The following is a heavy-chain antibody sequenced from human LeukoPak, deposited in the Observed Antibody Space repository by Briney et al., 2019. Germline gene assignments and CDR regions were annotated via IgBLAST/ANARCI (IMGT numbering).Heavy chain of an antibody. CDR3: ARRGYSAYDLDY. J-gene: IGHJ4*02. CDR2: IYYSGNT. V-gene: IGHV4-31*03. D-gene: IGHD5-12*01. CDR1: GGSINGSGYY. Sequence: KPSETLSLTCTVSGGSINGSGYYWSWIRQYPGKGLEWIGDIYYSGNTYYNPSLKSRVTISVDTSKNQFSLRLSSVTAADTAVYYCARRGYSAYDLDYWGQGTLVTVSS.